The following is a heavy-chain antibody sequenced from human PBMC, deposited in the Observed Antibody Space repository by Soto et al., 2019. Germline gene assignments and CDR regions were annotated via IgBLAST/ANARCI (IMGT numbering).Heavy chain of an antibody. CDR3: ATQQGEMATFDDAFDI. V-gene: IGHV1-69*01. CDR2: IIPIFGTA. J-gene: IGHJ3*02. CDR1: GGTFSSYA. D-gene: IGHD5-12*01. Sequence: QVQLVQSGAEVKKPGSSVKVSCKASGGTFSSYAISWVRQAPGQGLEWMGGIIPIFGTANYAQKFQGRVTITADESTSTAYKELSSLRSEDTAVYYCATQQGEMATFDDAFDIWGQGTMVTVSS.